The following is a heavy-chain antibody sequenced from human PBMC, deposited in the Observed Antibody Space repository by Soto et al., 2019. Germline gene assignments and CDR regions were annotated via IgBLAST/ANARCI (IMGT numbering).Heavy chain of an antibody. CDR2: INPGYGNT. Sequence: LVQSGAEVKKPGASVIVSCKASGYTFNTYTLHWLRQAPGQRPEWLGSINPGYGNTQYSQNFQGRVTITRNTSATIAYMELSSLRSEDTAVYYCAREVRRNWFDPWGQGTLVTVSS. J-gene: IGHJ5*02. CDR3: AREVRRNWFDP. V-gene: IGHV1-3*01. CDR1: GYTFNTYT.